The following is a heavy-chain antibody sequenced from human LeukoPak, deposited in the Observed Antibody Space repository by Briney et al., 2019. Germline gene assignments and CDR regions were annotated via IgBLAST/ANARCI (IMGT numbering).Heavy chain of an antibody. V-gene: IGHV3-64*01. D-gene: IGHD2-21*02. CDR2: ISSNGGST. CDR1: GFTVSSNY. Sequence: GGSLRLSCAASGFTVSSNYMSWVRQAPGKGLEYVSTISSNGGSTYYANSVKGRFTIFRDNSKNMLYLQMGSLRAEDMAVYYCARRQAYCGGDCPFDYWGQGTLVTVSS. CDR3: ARRQAYCGGDCPFDY. J-gene: IGHJ4*02.